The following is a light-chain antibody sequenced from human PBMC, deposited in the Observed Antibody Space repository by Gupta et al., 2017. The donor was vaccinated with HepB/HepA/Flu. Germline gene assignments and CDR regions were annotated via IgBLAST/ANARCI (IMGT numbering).Light chain of an antibody. Sequence: QAALTPPRSVSGSAGQQVLIFFTGTISDVGRYDYVSWYQQHPGKAPKLMMYDVSKRRSGVPDRYSGSKSGNTASLTISGLQLEDEADYYCCSFVGGYTLVFGGGTKLTVL. J-gene: IGLJ3*02. CDR2: DVS. CDR3: CSFVGGYTLV. CDR1: ISDVGRYDY. V-gene: IGLV2-11*01.